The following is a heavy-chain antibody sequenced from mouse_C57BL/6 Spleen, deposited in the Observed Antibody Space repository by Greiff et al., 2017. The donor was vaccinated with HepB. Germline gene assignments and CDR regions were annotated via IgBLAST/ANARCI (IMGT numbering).Heavy chain of an antibody. V-gene: IGHV1-78*01. CDR1: GYTFTDHT. CDR3: ARGGYYDPFYAMDY. CDR2: IYPRDGST. Sequence: VMLVESDAELVKPGASVKISCKVSGYTFTDHTIHWMKQRPEQGLEWIGYIYPRDGSTKYNEKFKGKATLTADKSSSTAYMQLNSLTSEDSAVYFCARGGYYDPFYAMDYWGQGTSVTVSS. J-gene: IGHJ4*01. D-gene: IGHD2-4*01.